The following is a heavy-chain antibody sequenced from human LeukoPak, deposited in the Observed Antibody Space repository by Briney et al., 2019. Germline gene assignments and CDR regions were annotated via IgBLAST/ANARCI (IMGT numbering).Heavy chain of an antibody. CDR1: GFTFSSYE. CDR3: ARVGSWGGYRYAFDY. D-gene: IGHD3-16*02. Sequence: PGGSLRLSCAASGFTFSSYEMNWVRQAPGKGLEWVSYITSSGSIIYYADSVKGRFTISRDNAKNSLYLQMSSLRAEDTAVYYCARVGSWGGYRYAFDYWGQGTLVTVSS. J-gene: IGHJ4*02. V-gene: IGHV3-48*03. CDR2: ITSSGSII.